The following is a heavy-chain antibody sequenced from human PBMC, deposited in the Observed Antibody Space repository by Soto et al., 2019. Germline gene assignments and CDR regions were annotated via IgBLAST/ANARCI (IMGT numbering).Heavy chain of an antibody. Sequence: SVKVSCKTSGFTFTNSAVQWVRQARGQRLEWIGWIIVASGRTNYAREVQERVTISRDTSTSTAYMELSGLRSEDTAVYYCVAELYSGGGCCSFDFWGQGTMVTVSS. D-gene: IGHD2-21*02. CDR3: VAELYSGGGCCSFDF. CDR1: GFTFTNSA. CDR2: IIVASGRT. J-gene: IGHJ3*01. V-gene: IGHV1-58*01.